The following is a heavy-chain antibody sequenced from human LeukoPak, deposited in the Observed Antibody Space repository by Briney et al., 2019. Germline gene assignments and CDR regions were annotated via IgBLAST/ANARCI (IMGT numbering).Heavy chain of an antibody. Sequence: SETLSLTCTVSGGSISSSSYYWGWIRQPPGKGLEWIGSIYYSGSTYYNPSLKSRVTISVDTSKNQFSLKLSSVTAADTAVYYCARIQEDYDSSGWNAFDIWGQGTMVTVSS. CDR2: IYYSGST. D-gene: IGHD3-22*01. V-gene: IGHV4-39*07. CDR3: ARIQEDYDSSGWNAFDI. CDR1: GGSISSSSYY. J-gene: IGHJ3*02.